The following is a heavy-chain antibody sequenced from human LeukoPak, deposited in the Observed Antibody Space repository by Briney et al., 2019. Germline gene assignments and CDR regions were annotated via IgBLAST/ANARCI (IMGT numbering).Heavy chain of an antibody. CDR2: ISYDGSNK. V-gene: IGHV3-30*03. CDR1: GFTFSSYG. Sequence: GRSLRLSCAASGFTFSSYGMHWVRRAPGKGLEWVAVISYDGSNKYYADSVKGRFTISRDNSKNTLYLQMNSLRAEDTAVYYCARGGSSSWDYFDYWGQGTLVTVSS. D-gene: IGHD6-13*01. CDR3: ARGGSSSWDYFDY. J-gene: IGHJ4*02.